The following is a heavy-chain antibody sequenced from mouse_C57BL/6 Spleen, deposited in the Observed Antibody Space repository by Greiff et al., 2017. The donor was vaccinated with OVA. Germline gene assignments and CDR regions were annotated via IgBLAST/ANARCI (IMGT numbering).Heavy chain of an antibody. CDR3: ARFAY. J-gene: IGHJ3*01. V-gene: IGHV1-77*01. Sequence: VQLQQSGAELVKPGASVKISCKASGYTFTDYYINWVQQRPGQGLEWIGKIGPGSGSTYYNEKFTGNATLTAYKSSITVHMQLSSLTDDDSACYFCARFAYWGQGTLVTVSA. CDR2: IGPGSGST. CDR1: GYTFTDYY.